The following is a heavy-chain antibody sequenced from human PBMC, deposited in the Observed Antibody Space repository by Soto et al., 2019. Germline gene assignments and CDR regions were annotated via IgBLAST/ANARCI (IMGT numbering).Heavy chain of an antibody. CDR2: ISWNSANI. J-gene: IGHJ4*02. CDR3: AKGRSGLYNRPMVY. V-gene: IGHV3-9*01. D-gene: IGHD1-20*01. Sequence: EMQLVESGGGLVQPDRSLRLSCAASGFTFDEYAMHWVRQAPGKGLEWVSSISWNSANIAYADSVKGRFTISRDNARNSLYLQMNSLRAEDTALYYCAKGRSGLYNRPMVYWGQGTLVTVSS. CDR1: GFTFDEYA.